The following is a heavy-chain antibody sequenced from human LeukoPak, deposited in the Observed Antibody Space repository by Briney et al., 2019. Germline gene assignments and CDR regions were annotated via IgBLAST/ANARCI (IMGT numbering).Heavy chain of an antibody. D-gene: IGHD6-25*01. Sequence: GGSLRLSCAASGFTFHNNGMSWVRQAPGKGLEWVSAISGSSRSTYHAESVKGRFTISRDNSKNSLYLQMNSLRTEDTALYYCAKDIFKTASTGPGYWGQGTLVTVSS. CDR2: ISGSSRST. J-gene: IGHJ4*02. CDR1: GFTFHNNG. V-gene: IGHV3-43*02. CDR3: AKDIFKTASTGPGY.